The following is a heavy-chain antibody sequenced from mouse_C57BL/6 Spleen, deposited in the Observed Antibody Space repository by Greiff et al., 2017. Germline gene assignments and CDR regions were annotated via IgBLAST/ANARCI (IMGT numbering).Heavy chain of an antibody. V-gene: IGHV1-55*01. CDR1: GYTFTSYW. CDR3: ARRGYYYCSSFDY. J-gene: IGHJ2*01. CDR2: IYPGSGST. D-gene: IGHD1-1*01. Sequence: VQLQQPGAELVKPGASVKMSCKASGYTFTSYWITWVKQRPGQGLEWIGDIYPGSGSTNYNEKFKSKATLTVDTSSSTAYMQLSSLTSEDSAGYYCARRGYYYCSSFDYWGQGTTLTVSS.